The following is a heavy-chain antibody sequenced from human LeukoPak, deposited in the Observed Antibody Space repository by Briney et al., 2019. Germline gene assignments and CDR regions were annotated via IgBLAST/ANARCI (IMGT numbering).Heavy chain of an antibody. CDR2: INHSGST. D-gene: IGHD5-24*01. V-gene: IGHV4-34*01. J-gene: IGHJ5*02. Sequence: PSETLSLTCAVYGGSFSGYYWSWIRQPPGKGLEWIGEINHSGSTNYNPSLKSRVTISVDTSKNQFSLKLSSVTAADTAVYYCARAGRDGYNQKGNWFDPWGQGTLVTVSS. CDR3: ARAGRDGYNQKGNWFDP. CDR1: GGSFSGYY.